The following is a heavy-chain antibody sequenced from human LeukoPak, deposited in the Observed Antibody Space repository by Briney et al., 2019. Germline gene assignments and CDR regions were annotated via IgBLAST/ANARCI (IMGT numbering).Heavy chain of an antibody. CDR2: INPDSGGT. J-gene: IGHJ4*02. D-gene: IGHD3-22*01. V-gene: IGHV1-2*02. CDR3: ARVDDRGHYSDSSGPRKLFDY. Sequence: ASVKVSCKASGGTFSSYAVSWVRLTPGQGLEWMGWINPDSGGTNYAQKFQGRVTMTRDTSITTAYMELSRLRSDDTAVYYCARVDDRGHYSDSSGPRKLFDYWGQGTLVTVSS. CDR1: GGTFSSYA.